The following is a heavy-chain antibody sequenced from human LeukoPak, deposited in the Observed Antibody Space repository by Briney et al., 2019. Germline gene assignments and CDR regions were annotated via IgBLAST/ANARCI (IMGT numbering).Heavy chain of an antibody. CDR2: ITSSGKSV. V-gene: IGHV3-11*04. J-gene: IGHJ6*03. D-gene: IGHD3-10*01. Sequence: GGSLRLSCAASGFTFSDYYMGWIRQAPGKGLEWVSYITSSGKSVYYAASVKGRFTISRDDAKNSLSLQMNSLRAEDTAVYYCARSGIKMVRGVIIKSPYHMDVWGKGTTVTVSS. CDR1: GFTFSDYY. CDR3: ARSGIKMVRGVIIKSPYHMDV.